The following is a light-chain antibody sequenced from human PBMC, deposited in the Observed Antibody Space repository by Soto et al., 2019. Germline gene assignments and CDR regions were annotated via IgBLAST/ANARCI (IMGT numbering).Light chain of an antibody. Sequence: QSALTQPASVSGSPGQSIAISCTGTSSDVGSYNLVSWYPQHPGKAPKLMIYEVTKRPSGVSNRFSGSKSGNTASLTISGLQAEDEADYYCDSYAGRSTSVFGTGTKVTAL. CDR3: DSYAGRSTSV. J-gene: IGLJ1*01. CDR2: EVT. V-gene: IGLV2-23*02. CDR1: SSDVGSYNL.